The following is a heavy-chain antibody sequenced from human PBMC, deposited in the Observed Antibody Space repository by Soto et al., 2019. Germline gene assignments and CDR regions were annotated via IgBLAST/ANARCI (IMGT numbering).Heavy chain of an antibody. D-gene: IGHD3-3*01. Sequence: SETLSLTCAVSGDSIIGIYHCAWIRQSPGRGLEWIASIYHTGTTYYTPSLESRVTISVDTSKNQFSLRLRSVTAADSAVYFCARTDNVGYYQHFGQGNLVTVSS. CDR1: GDSIIGIYH. CDR3: ARTDNVGYYQH. V-gene: IGHV4-38-2*01. J-gene: IGHJ1*01. CDR2: IYHTGTT.